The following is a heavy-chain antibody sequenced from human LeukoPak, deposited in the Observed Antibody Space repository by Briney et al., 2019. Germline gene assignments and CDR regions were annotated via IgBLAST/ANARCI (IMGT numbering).Heavy chain of an antibody. D-gene: IGHD1-26*01. Sequence: AASVKVSCKVSGYTLTELSMHWVRQAPGKGLEWMGGFDPENGETIYAQKFQGRVTMTEDTSTDTAYMELSSLRSEDTAVYYCRAGSGSYYAGHLRIYDYWGQGTLVTVSS. CDR3: RAGSGSYYAGHLRIYDY. CDR2: FDPENGET. V-gene: IGHV1-24*01. CDR1: GYTLTELS. J-gene: IGHJ4*02.